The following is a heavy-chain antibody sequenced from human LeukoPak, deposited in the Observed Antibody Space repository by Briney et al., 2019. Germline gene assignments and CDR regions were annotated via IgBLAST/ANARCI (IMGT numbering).Heavy chain of an antibody. CDR1: GYTFTGYY. CDR3: ASIPYSSSWYSFDY. Sequence: ASVKVSCKASGYTFTGYYMHWVRQAPGQGLEWIGWINPNSGGTNYAQKFQGRVTMTRDTSISTAYMELSRLRSDDTAVYYCASIPYSSSWYSFDYWGQGTLVTVSS. V-gene: IGHV1-2*02. D-gene: IGHD6-13*01. J-gene: IGHJ4*02. CDR2: INPNSGGT.